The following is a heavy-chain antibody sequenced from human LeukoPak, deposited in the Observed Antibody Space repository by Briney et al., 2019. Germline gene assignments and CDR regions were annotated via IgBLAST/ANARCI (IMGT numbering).Heavy chain of an antibody. V-gene: IGHV3-7*03. Sequence: GGSLRLSCAASGFTFSNYWMNWVRQAPGKGLGWVADIKADGSETHYVDPLKGRFTISRDNANNLLYLQMDSLRVEDTAVYYCARGEPTSSFRPFDYWGQGILVTVSS. CDR2: IKADGSET. D-gene: IGHD1-26*01. J-gene: IGHJ4*02. CDR3: ARGEPTSSFRPFDY. CDR1: GFTFSNYW.